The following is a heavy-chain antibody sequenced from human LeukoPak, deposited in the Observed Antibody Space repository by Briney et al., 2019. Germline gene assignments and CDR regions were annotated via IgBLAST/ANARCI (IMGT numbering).Heavy chain of an antibody. CDR1: GGSISSYY. Sequence: NPSETLSLTCTVSGGSISSYYWSWIRQPPGKGLEWIGYIYYSGSTNYNPSLKSRVTISVDTSKNQFSLKLSSVTAADTAVYYCARERLYYYGSGTTFDYWGQGTLVTVSS. V-gene: IGHV4-59*12. CDR2: IYYSGST. D-gene: IGHD3-10*01. J-gene: IGHJ4*02. CDR3: ARERLYYYGSGTTFDY.